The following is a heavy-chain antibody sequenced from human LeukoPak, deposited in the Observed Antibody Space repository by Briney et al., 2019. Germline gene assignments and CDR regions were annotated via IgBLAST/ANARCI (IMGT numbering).Heavy chain of an antibody. Sequence: SETLSLTCIVSGYSISSDYCWGWIRQPPGKGLEWIGSISHRGSTYYNPSLKSRVTMSADTPNNQFSLRLSSVTAADTAVYYCARDGGFYHTASPNNWFDPWGQGTLVTVSS. CDR2: ISHRGST. V-gene: IGHV4-38-2*02. CDR3: ARDGGFYHTASPNNWFDP. J-gene: IGHJ5*02. D-gene: IGHD3-16*01. CDR1: GYSISSDYC.